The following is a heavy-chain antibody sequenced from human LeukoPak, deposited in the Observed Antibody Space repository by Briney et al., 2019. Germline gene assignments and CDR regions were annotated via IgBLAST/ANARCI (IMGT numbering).Heavy chain of an antibody. J-gene: IGHJ6*03. Sequence: SETLSLTCTVSGGSISSGSYYWSWIRQPAGKGLEWIGNIYYSGTTYYNPSLKSRVTISVDTSKNQFSLKLSAVTAADTAVYYCASVRRGFGESSKYYSYYYMAVWGNGTTVTISS. V-gene: IGHV4-39*01. CDR3: ASVRRGFGESSKYYSYYYMAV. CDR1: GGSISSGSYY. CDR2: IYYSGTT. D-gene: IGHD3-10*01.